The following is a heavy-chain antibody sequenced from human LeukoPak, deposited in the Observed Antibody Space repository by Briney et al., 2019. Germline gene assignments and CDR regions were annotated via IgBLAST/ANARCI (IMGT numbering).Heavy chain of an antibody. V-gene: IGHV3-21*01. D-gene: IGHD3-10*01. Sequence: GGSLRLSCAASGFTFTSYTMNWVRQAPGKELGWVSSISSTGTYKYYADSVKGRFTISRDNAKNSLYLQMNSLRAEDTAVYYCARGGPGNYYYYMDVWGKGTTVTVSS. CDR2: ISSTGTYK. J-gene: IGHJ6*03. CDR3: ARGGPGNYYYYMDV. CDR1: GFTFTSYT.